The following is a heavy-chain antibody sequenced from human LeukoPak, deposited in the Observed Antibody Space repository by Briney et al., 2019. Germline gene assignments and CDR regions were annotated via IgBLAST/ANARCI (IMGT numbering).Heavy chain of an antibody. CDR2: ISSSGSTI. CDR1: GFTFSDYY. CDR3: AKDPRIAAASDY. J-gene: IGHJ4*02. D-gene: IGHD6-13*01. V-gene: IGHV3-11*01. Sequence: GGSLRLSCAASGFTFSDYYMSWIRQAPGKGLEWVSYISSSGSTIYYADSVKGRFTISRDNSKNTLYLQMNSLRAEDTAVYYCAKDPRIAAASDYWGQGTLVTVSS.